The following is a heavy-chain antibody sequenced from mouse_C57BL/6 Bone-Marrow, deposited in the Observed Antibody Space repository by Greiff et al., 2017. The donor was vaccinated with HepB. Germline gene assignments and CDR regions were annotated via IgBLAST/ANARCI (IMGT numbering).Heavy chain of an antibody. V-gene: IGHV1-61*01. CDR1: GYTFTSYW. D-gene: IGHD1-1*01. J-gene: IGHJ2*01. CDR2: IYPSDSET. CDR3: ATTVVATVDY. Sequence: QVQLQQPGAELVRPGSSVKLSCKASGYTFTSYWMDWVKQRPGQGLEWIGNIYPSDSETHYNQKFKDKATLTVDKSSSTAYMQLSSLTSEDSAVYYCATTVVATVDYWGQGTTLTVSS.